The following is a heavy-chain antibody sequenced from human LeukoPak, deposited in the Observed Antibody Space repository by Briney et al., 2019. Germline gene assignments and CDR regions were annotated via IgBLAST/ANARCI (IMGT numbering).Heavy chain of an antibody. CDR2: IYYSGST. CDR1: GGSISSYY. J-gene: IGHJ4*02. D-gene: IGHD5-18*01. CDR3: ARDPFNRYGYGD. V-gene: IGHV4-59*01. Sequence: SETLSLTCTVSGGSISSYYWSWIRQPPGKGLEWIGYIYYSGSTNYNPSLKSRVTISVDTYKNQFSLKLSSVTAADTAVYYCARDPFNRYGYGDWGQGTLVTVSS.